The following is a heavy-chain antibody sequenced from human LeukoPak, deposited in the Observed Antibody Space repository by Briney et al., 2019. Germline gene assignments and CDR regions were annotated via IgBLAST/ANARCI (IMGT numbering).Heavy chain of an antibody. V-gene: IGHV1-46*01. D-gene: IGHD6-19*01. CDR3: ARDQYSSGWYVGYGMDV. CDR1: GGTFRYA. CDR2: INPSGGST. J-gene: IGHJ6*02. Sequence: ASVKVSCKASGGTFRYAISWVRQAPGQGLEWMGIINPSGGSTSYAQKFQGRVTMTRDTSTSTVYMELSSLRSEDTAVYYCARDQYSSGWYVGYGMDVWGQGTTVTVSS.